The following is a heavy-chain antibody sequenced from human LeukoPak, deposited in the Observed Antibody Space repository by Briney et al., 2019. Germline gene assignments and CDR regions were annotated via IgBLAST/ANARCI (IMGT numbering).Heavy chain of an antibody. V-gene: IGHV4-4*02. CDR3: ARLSGSGSYFHSYYYYYMDV. CDR2: VYHSGST. CDR1: GGSISSSYW. D-gene: IGHD3-10*01. J-gene: IGHJ6*03. Sequence: PSETLSLTCAVSGGSISSSYWWSWVRQPPGKGLEWIGEVYHSGSTNYYPSLKSRVTISVDTSKNQFSLKLSSVTAADTAVYYCARLSGSGSYFHSYYYYYMDVWGKGTTVTISS.